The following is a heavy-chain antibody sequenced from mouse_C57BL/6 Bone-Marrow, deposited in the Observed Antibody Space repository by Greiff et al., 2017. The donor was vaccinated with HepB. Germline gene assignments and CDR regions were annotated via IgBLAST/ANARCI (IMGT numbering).Heavy chain of an antibody. CDR3: AREGAYSLYYYAMDY. CDR2: IYPSDSET. D-gene: IGHD2-10*01. V-gene: IGHV1-61*01. J-gene: IGHJ4*01. Sequence: QVQLQQSGAELVRPGSSVKLSCKASGYTFTSYWMDWVKQRPGQGLEWIGNIYPSDSETHYNQKFKDKATLTVDKSSSTAYMQLSSLTSEDSAVYYCAREGAYSLYYYAMDYWGQGTSVTVSS. CDR1: GYTFTSYW.